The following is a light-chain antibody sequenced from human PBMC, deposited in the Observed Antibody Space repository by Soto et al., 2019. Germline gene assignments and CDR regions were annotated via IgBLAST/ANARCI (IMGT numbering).Light chain of an antibody. CDR2: SNN. V-gene: IGLV1-44*01. CDR1: SSNIGSNT. J-gene: IGLJ1*01. Sequence: QSVLTQPSSGSGSPGQRVTISCSGSSSNIGSNTVNWYQQLPGTAPKLLIYSNNQRPSGVPDRFSGSKSGTSASLAISGLQSEDEADYYCAAWDDSLNGLYVFGTGTKVTVL. CDR3: AAWDDSLNGLYV.